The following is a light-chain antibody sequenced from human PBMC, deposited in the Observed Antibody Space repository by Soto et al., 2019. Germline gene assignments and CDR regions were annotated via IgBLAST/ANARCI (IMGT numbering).Light chain of an antibody. Sequence: DIQMTQSPSSVSSSVGDRVTFTCRASQGISSWLAWYQQKPGKAPKLLIYAASTLQGAVPSRFSGRGSGTDFSLTISSLQPEDFATYYCQQSYVLPRTFGQGTKVEI. V-gene: IGKV1D-12*01. CDR3: QQSYVLPRT. CDR1: QGISSW. CDR2: AAS. J-gene: IGKJ1*01.